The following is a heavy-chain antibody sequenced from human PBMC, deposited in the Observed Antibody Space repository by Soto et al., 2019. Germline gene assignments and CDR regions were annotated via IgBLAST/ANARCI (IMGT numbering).Heavy chain of an antibody. V-gene: IGHV4-39*07. Sequence: SETLSLTCTVSGGSISSGPYSWGWIRQPPGKGLEWIGTFHYSGSTYYSPSLKSRVTISVDTSKNQFSLKLSSVTAADTAVYYCKRGYGRNIYFCGQGTPVTVSA. CDR1: GGSISSGPYS. CDR2: FHYSGST. J-gene: IGHJ4*02. CDR3: KRGYGRNIYF. D-gene: IGHD5-18*01.